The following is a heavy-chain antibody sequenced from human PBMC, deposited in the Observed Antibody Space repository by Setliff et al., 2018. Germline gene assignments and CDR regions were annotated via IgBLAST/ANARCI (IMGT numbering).Heavy chain of an antibody. D-gene: IGHD3-22*01. CDR3: ARGPYYYDSSGSELLDY. J-gene: IGHJ4*02. V-gene: IGHV4-4*02. CDR1: GDSISISNW. Sequence: SETLSLTCAVSGDSISISNWWSWVRQPPGKGLEWIGEIYHSGSTNYNPSLKSRVTISLDKSKNQFSLKLTSVTAADTAVYYCARGPYYYDSSGSELLDYWGQGTLVTVSS. CDR2: IYHSGST.